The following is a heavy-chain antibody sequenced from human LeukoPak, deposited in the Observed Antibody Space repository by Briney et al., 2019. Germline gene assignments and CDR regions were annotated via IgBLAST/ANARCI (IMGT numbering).Heavy chain of an antibody. CDR3: ARGGGLDV. J-gene: IGHJ6*02. CDR2: INERGTEE. D-gene: IGHD3-16*01. Sequence: GGSLRLSCGASGFIFSSFWMTWVRQPPGKGLEWVANINERGTEEHYVDSVKGRFTISRDNAKNSLYLQMSNLRAEDTAVYFCARGGGLDVWGQGATVTVSS. V-gene: IGHV3-7*03. CDR1: GFIFSSFW.